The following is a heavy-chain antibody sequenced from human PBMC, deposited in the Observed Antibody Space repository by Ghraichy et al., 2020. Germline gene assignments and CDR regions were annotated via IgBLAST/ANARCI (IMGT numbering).Heavy chain of an antibody. J-gene: IGHJ4*02. Sequence: ASVKVSCKASGYTFTSYGISWVRQAPGQGLEWMGWISAYNGNTNYAQKLQGRVTMTTDTSTSTAYMELRSLRSDDTAVYYCARATAGIMGTIFGVVMYYFDYWGQGTLVTVSS. CDR2: ISAYNGNT. V-gene: IGHV1-18*01. CDR1: GYTFTSYG. D-gene: IGHD3-3*01. CDR3: ARATAGIMGTIFGVVMYYFDY.